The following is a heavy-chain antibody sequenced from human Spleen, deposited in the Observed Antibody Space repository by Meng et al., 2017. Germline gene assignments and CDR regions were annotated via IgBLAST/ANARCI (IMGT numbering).Heavy chain of an antibody. CDR3: AKDLPLNY. CDR1: GFTFNTMV. Sequence: QPQLVESGGGVVQSGRSLRLSCAVSGFTFNTMVMHWVRQAPGKGLEWVAVISYDGSNKFYADSVRGRFTLSRDNSRNTLYLEMNSLRREDTATYYCAKDLPLNYWGQGTLVTVSS. CDR2: ISYDGSNK. V-gene: IGHV3-30*18. D-gene: IGHD2-8*01. J-gene: IGHJ4*02.